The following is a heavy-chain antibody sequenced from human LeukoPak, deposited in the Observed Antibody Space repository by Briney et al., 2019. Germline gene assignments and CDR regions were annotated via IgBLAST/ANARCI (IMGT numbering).Heavy chain of an antibody. D-gene: IGHD5-24*01. CDR1: GFTFSSYA. CDR2: ISGSDEST. V-gene: IGHV3-23*01. CDR3: GRVGDGYNDNY. J-gene: IGHJ4*02. Sequence: GGSLRLSCAVSGFTFSSYAMSWVRQAPGKGLEWVSAISGSDESTYYVDSVKGRFTMSRDNSKNTLYLQMNSLRAEDTAVYYCGRVGDGYNDNYWGQGTLVTVSS.